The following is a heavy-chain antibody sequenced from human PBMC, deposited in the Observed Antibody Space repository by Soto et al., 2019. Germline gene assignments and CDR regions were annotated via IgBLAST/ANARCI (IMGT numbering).Heavy chain of an antibody. Sequence: VSSVKVSCKASGYTFTSYGISWVRQAPGQGLEWMGWISAYNGNTNYAQKLQGRVTMTTDTSTSTAYMELRSLRSDDTAVYYCARVPRYYSGSYLQHWGQGTLVTVSS. V-gene: IGHV1-18*01. CDR2: ISAYNGNT. D-gene: IGHD1-26*01. CDR1: GYTFTSYG. J-gene: IGHJ1*01. CDR3: ARVPRYYSGSYLQH.